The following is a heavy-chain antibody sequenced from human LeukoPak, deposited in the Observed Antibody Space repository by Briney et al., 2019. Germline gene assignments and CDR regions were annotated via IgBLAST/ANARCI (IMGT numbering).Heavy chain of an antibody. V-gene: IGHV4-59*01. J-gene: IGHJ4*02. Sequence: PSETLSLTCTVSGASISSWYWSWIRQPPGKGLEWIGYIYGSGNTNYNPSLKSRVTVSIDTSKNQFSLKLTSVTAADTATYYCARETSLAGFASGLGFNYWGQGILVTVSS. CDR3: ARETSLAGFASGLGFNY. D-gene: IGHD6-19*01. CDR1: GASISSWY. CDR2: IYGSGNT.